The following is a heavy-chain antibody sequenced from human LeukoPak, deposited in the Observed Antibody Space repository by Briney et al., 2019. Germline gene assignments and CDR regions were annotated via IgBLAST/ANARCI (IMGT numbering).Heavy chain of an antibody. D-gene: IGHD1-26*01. J-gene: IGHJ4*02. Sequence: SQTLSLTCAISGDSASSNNAAWNWIRQSPSRGLEWLGTTYYRSKWLYDYAISVKSRITISPDAFKNQFSLQLSSVTPEDTAIYYCARRYSGNYYFDYWGQGTQVTVSA. CDR3: ARRYSGNYYFDY. V-gene: IGHV6-1*01. CDR2: TYYRSKWLY. CDR1: GDSASSNNAA.